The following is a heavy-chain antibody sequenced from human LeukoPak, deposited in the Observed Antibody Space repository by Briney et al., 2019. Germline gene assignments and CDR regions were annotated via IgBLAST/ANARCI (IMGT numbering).Heavy chain of an antibody. J-gene: IGHJ6*03. CDR3: ARWGIAAAGTLGYMDV. V-gene: IGHV4-59*10. D-gene: IGHD6-13*01. Sequence: SETLSLTCAVYGGSFSGYYWSWIRQPAGKGLEWIGRIYTSGSTNYNPSLKSRVTISVDTSKNQFSLKLSSVTAADTAVYYCARWGIAAAGTLGYMDVWGKGTTVTVSS. CDR1: GGSFSGYY. CDR2: IYTSGST.